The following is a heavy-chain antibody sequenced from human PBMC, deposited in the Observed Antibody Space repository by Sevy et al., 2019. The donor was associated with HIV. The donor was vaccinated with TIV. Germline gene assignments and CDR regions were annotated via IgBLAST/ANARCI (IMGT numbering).Heavy chain of an antibody. Sequence: GGSLRLSCAASGFTFSNAWMSWLRQSPGKGLEWVGRIRSKAGGGTTDYATIVKGKFTISRDDSRDILYLQLNSLETEDTAVYYCTTDHRRDGIVVVPFEYWGQRTLVTVSS. CDR3: TTDHRRDGIVVVPFEY. D-gene: IGHD2-15*01. V-gene: IGHV3-15*01. CDR2: IRSKAGGGTT. CDR1: GFTFSNAW. J-gene: IGHJ4*02.